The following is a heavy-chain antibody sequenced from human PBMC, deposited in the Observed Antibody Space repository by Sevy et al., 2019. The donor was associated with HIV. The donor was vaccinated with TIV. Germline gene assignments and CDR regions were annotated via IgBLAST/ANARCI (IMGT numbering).Heavy chain of an antibody. CDR1: GFNLSPYW. CDR3: ARAPNWEVATMASLDAFDF. D-gene: IGHD5-12*01. J-gene: IGHJ3*01. V-gene: IGHV3-7*01. CDR2: IKQDGNEK. Sequence: GGSLRLSCVASGFNLSPYWMTWVRQAPGKGLEWVANIKQDGNEKYYVDSVKGRFTVSRDNAKNALYLQMYSLRVEDTAVYYCARAPNWEVATMASLDAFDFWGQGTMVTVSS.